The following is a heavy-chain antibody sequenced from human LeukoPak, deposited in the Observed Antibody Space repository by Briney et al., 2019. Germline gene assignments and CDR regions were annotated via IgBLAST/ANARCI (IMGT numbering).Heavy chain of an antibody. Sequence: PGGSLRLSCAASGFTFSGYGMHWVRQAPGKGLEWVAVIWHDGSNKYYADSVKGRFTISRDNSKNTLYLQMNSLKAEDTAVYYCARPPMVRGVIITGDDVFDIWGQGTMVTVSS. J-gene: IGHJ3*02. CDR3: ARPPMVRGVIITGDDVFDI. D-gene: IGHD3-10*01. CDR1: GFTFSGYG. CDR2: IWHDGSNK. V-gene: IGHV3-33*01.